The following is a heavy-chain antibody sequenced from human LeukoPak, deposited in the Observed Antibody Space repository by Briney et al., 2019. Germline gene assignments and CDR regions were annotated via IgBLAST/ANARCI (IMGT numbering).Heavy chain of an antibody. CDR3: ARVAYSGYDRNYFDY. CDR2: IYYSGST. J-gene: IGHJ4*02. Sequence: SETLSLTCTVSGGSISSGDYYWSWIRQPPGKGLEWIGYIYYSGSTYHNPSLKSRVTISVDTSKNQFSLKLSSVTAADTAVYYCARVAYSGYDRNYFDYWGQGTLVTVSS. CDR1: GGSISSGDYY. D-gene: IGHD5-12*01. V-gene: IGHV4-30-4*08.